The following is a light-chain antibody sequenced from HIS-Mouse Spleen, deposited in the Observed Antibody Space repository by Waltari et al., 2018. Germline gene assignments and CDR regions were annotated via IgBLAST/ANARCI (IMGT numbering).Light chain of an antibody. Sequence: QSALTQPASVSGSPGPSITIPCTGTSRDVGGYNYVSWYQQPPGKAPKPMIYEVSNRPSGVSNRFSGSKSGNTASLTISGLQAEDEADYYCSSYTSSSTKVFGTGTKVTVL. CDR1: SRDVGGYNY. CDR2: EVS. CDR3: SSYTSSSTKV. V-gene: IGLV2-14*01. J-gene: IGLJ1*01.